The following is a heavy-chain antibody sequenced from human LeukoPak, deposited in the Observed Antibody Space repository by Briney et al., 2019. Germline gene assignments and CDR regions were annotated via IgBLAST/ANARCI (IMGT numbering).Heavy chain of an antibody. V-gene: IGHV1-8*03. D-gene: IGHD1-26*01. J-gene: IGHJ4*02. CDR1: GYTFTSYD. Sequence: ASVKVSCKASGYTFTSYDIYWVRQATGQGLEWMGWMNPNSGNTGYAQKFQGRVTITRNTSISTAYMELSSLRSEDTAVYYCARDRGGSYSDLDYWGQGTLVTVSS. CDR2: MNPNSGNT. CDR3: ARDRGGSYSDLDY.